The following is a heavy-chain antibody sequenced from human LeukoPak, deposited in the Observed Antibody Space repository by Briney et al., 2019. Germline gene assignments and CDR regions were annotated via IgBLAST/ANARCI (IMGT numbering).Heavy chain of an antibody. V-gene: IGHV4-59*01. J-gene: IGHJ5*02. D-gene: IGHD6-19*01. CDR1: GGSISSYY. Sequence: SETLSLTCTVSGGSISSYYWSWIRQPPGKGLEWIGYIYYSGSTNYNPSLKSRVTISVDTSKTQFSLKLSSVTAADTAVYYCARGSIAVAGTQYNWFDPWGQGTLVTVSS. CDR2: IYYSGST. CDR3: ARGSIAVAGTQYNWFDP.